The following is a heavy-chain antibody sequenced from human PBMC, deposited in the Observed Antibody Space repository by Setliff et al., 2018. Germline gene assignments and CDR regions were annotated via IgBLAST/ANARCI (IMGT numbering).Heavy chain of an antibody. CDR3: AKDRVEVVVAAPQARFDP. J-gene: IGHJ5*02. D-gene: IGHD2-15*01. Sequence: ASVKVSCKTSGYTFRSYGVSWVRQAPGQGLEWMGWISAYSGDTIYAQNYQGRVTMTTDTSTSTAYMEQRSLRSDDTAVYYCAKDRVEVVVAAPQARFDPWGQGTLVTVSS. V-gene: IGHV1-18*01. CDR2: ISAYSGDT. CDR1: GYTFRSYG.